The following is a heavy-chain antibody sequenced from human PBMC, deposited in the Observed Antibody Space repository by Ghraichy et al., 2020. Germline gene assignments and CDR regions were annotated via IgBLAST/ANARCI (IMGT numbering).Heavy chain of an antibody. V-gene: IGHV4-34*01. D-gene: IGHD3-3*01. CDR1: GGSFSGYY. Sequence: SETLSLTCAVYGGSFSGYYWSWIRQPPGKGLEWIGEINHSGSTNYNPSLKSRVTISVDTSKNQFSLKLSSVTAADTAVYYCARRFGNYDFWSGLYQGDYFDYWGQGTLVTVSS. CDR2: INHSGST. J-gene: IGHJ4*02. CDR3: ARRFGNYDFWSGLYQGDYFDY.